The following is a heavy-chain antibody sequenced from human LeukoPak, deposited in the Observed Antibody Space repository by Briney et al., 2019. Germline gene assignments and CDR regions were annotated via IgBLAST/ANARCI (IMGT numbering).Heavy chain of an antibody. V-gene: IGHV3-7*01. CDR3: ARVTGTTLAFDY. Sequence: GGSLRLSCAASGFTFSSYWVSWVRQAPGKGLEWVANIKQDGSEKYYVDSVKGRFTISRDNAKNSLYLQMNSLRAEDTAVYYCARVTGTTLAFDYWGQGTLVTVSS. D-gene: IGHD1-7*01. J-gene: IGHJ4*02. CDR1: GFTFSSYW. CDR2: IKQDGSEK.